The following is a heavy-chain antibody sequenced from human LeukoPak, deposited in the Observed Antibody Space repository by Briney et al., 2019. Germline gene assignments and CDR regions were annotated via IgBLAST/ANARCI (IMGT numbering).Heavy chain of an antibody. V-gene: IGHV3-30*04. J-gene: IGHJ5*02. CDR1: GFTFSSYS. CDR2: ISYDGSTK. Sequence: PGGSLRLSCAASGFTFSSYSMHWVRQAPGKGLEWVAVISYDGSTKYYADSMKGRFTISRDNSKNTLYLQMDSLRAEDTAVYYCTTTFDSSGFPACGQGTLVTVS. D-gene: IGHD6-19*01. CDR3: TTTFDSSGFPA.